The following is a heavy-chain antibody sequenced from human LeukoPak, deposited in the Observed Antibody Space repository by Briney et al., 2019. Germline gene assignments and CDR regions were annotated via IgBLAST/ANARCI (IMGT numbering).Heavy chain of an antibody. CDR3: ARHGGRYYDSSGYYPRFDY. CDR1: GGSISSYY. J-gene: IGHJ4*02. D-gene: IGHD3-22*01. Sequence: SETLSLTCTVSGGSISSYYWSWIRQPPGKGLEWIGYIYYSGSTNYNPSLKSRVTISVDTSKNQLSLKLSSVTAADTAVYHCARHGGRYYDSSGYYPRFDYWGQGTLVTVSS. CDR2: IYYSGST. V-gene: IGHV4-59*08.